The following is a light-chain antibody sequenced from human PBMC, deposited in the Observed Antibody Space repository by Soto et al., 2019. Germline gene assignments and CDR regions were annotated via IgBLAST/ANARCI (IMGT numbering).Light chain of an antibody. CDR3: SSYTSSSTLRV. Sequence: QSVLTQPASVSGSPGQSITISCTGTSSDVGGYNYVSWYQQHPGKAPKLMIYDVSNRPSGVSNRFSGSESGNTASLTISGLQAEDEADYYCSSYTSSSTLRVFGGGTKLTVL. V-gene: IGLV2-14*01. CDR2: DVS. CDR1: SSDVGGYNY. J-gene: IGLJ2*01.